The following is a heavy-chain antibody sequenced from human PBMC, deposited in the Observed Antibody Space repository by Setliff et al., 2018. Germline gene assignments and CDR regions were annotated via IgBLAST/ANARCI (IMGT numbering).Heavy chain of an antibody. Sequence: GSLRLSCVASGFDFSSYGMHWVRQAPGKGLEWVADIRQDGTNKYYADSVKGRFTISRDNAKNSLYLQMNSLRAEDTALYYCAREVWNYYDKSWSGYADHWGQGTLVTVSS. V-gene: IGHV3-7*03. CDR3: AREVWNYYDKSWSGYADH. CDR2: IRQDGTNK. D-gene: IGHD3-3*01. J-gene: IGHJ4*02. CDR1: GFDFSSYG.